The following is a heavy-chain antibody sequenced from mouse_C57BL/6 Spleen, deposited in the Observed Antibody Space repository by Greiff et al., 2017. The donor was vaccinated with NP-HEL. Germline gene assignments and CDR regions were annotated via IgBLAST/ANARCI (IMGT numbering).Heavy chain of an antibody. J-gene: IGHJ1*03. Sequence: QVQLKESGAELVRPGTSVKLSCKASGYTFTSYWMHWVKQRPGQGLEWIGVIDPSDSYTNYNQQFKGKATLTVDTSSSTAYMQLSSLTSEDSAVYDCARGATVVATPRWYFDVWGTGTTVTVSS. CDR1: GYTFTSYW. V-gene: IGHV1-59*01. D-gene: IGHD1-1*01. CDR2: IDPSDSYT. CDR3: ARGATVVATPRWYFDV.